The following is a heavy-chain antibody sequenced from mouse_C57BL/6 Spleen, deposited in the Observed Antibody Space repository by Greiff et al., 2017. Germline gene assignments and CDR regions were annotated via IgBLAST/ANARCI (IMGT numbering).Heavy chain of an antibody. Sequence: QVQLQQSGAELVKPGASVKISCKASGYAFSSYWMNWVKQRPGKGLEWIGQIYPGDGDTNYNGKFKGKATLTADKSSSTAYMQLSSLTSENSSVYFCARDTTVEVYFDYWGQGTTLTVSS. V-gene: IGHV1-80*01. CDR2: IYPGDGDT. CDR1: GYAFSSYW. J-gene: IGHJ2*01. CDR3: ARDTTVEVYFDY. D-gene: IGHD1-1*01.